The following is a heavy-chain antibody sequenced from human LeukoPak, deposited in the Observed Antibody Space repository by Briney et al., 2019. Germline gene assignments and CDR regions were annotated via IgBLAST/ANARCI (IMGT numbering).Heavy chain of an antibody. CDR3: ARGDWGSFKSPDS. CDR2: ITPKNGGT. J-gene: IGHJ4*02. V-gene: IGHV1-2*02. CDR1: GYTFTDYY. Sequence: ASVKVSCKASGYTFTDYYIHWVRQAPGQGLEWMGWITPKNGGTNYAQKFQGRVIMTGDTSITTAYTELSSLGSDDTAVYYCARGDWGSFKSPDSWGQGTLVTVSS. D-gene: IGHD7-27*01.